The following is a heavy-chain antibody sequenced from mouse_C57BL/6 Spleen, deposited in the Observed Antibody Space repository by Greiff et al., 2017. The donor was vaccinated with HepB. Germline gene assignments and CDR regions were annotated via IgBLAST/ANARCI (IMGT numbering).Heavy chain of an antibody. D-gene: IGHD1-1*01. CDR2: ISDGGSYT. V-gene: IGHV5-4*01. J-gene: IGHJ1*03. CDR3: ARDNYYVRGYFDV. CDR1: GFTFSSYA. Sequence: EVKLVESGGGLVKPGGSLKLSCAASGFTFSSYAMSWVRQTPEKRLEWVATISDGGSYTYYPDNVKGRFTISRDNAKNNLYLQMSHLKSEDTAMYYSARDNYYVRGYFDVWGTETPVTVSS.